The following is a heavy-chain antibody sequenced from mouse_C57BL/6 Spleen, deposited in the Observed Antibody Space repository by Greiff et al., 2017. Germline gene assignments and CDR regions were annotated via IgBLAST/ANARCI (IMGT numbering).Heavy chain of an antibody. CDR1: GYAFSSSW. CDR3: ARCRGLYYDYEFDY. CDR2: IYPGDGDT. V-gene: IGHV1-82*01. D-gene: IGHD2-4*01. J-gene: IGHJ2*01. Sequence: QVQLQQSGPELVKPGASVKISCKASGYAFSSSWMNWVKQRPGKGLEWIGRIYPGDGDTNYNGKFKGKATLTADKSSSTAYMQLSSLTSEDSAVYFCARCRGLYYDYEFDYWGQGTTLTVSS.